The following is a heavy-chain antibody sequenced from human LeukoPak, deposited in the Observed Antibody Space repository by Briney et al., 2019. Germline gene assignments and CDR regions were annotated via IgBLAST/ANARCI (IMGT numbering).Heavy chain of an antibody. Sequence: GGSLRLSCATSGFTFSSYWMHWVRQAPGKGLVWVSLISTDGSSASYADSVKGRFTISRDNAKNTLYLQMNSLRAEDTAVYYCATFRSPDYWGQGTLVTVSS. J-gene: IGHJ4*02. CDR1: GFTFSSYW. V-gene: IGHV3-74*01. CDR2: ISTDGSSA. CDR3: ATFRSPDY.